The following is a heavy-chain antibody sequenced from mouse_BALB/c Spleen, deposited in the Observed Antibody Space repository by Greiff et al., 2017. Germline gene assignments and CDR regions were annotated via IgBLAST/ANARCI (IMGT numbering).Heavy chain of an antibody. V-gene: IGHV14-3*02. Sequence: EVQLQQSGAELVKPEASVKLSCTASGFNIKDTYMHWVKQRPEQGLEWIGRIDPANGNTKYDPKFQGKATITADTSSNTAYLQLSSLTSEDTAVYYCARWGGSSYEWYFDVWGAGTTVTVSS. CDR2: IDPANGNT. CDR3: ARWGGSSYEWYFDV. J-gene: IGHJ1*01. D-gene: IGHD1-1*01. CDR1: GFNIKDTY.